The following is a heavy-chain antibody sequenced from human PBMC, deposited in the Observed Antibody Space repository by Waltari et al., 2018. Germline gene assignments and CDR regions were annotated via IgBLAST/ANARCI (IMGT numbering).Heavy chain of an antibody. D-gene: IGHD1-26*01. V-gene: IGHV3-7*01. Sequence: EVQLVESGGGLVQPGGSLRLSCAASGFTFRNHWMSWVRQAPGKGLEWVAKIKQDGSEKVYVDSVKGRFTISRDNVKNSLSLQMNSLRAEDTAVYSCARGDSGRYWGYFESWGQGTQVTVSS. CDR1: GFTFRNHW. CDR3: ARGDSGRYWGYFES. J-gene: IGHJ4*02. CDR2: IKQDGSEK.